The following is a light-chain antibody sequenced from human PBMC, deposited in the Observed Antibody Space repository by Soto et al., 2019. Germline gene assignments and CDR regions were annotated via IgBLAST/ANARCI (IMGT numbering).Light chain of an antibody. J-gene: IGLJ1*01. Sequence: ALTQPASVSGSPGQSITISCTGTHSDVGSYNLVSWYQQHPGKAPKVIIYEVSERPSGVSDRFSGSKSGNTASLMISGLQAEDEADYYCCSYEGSTPQTYVFGSGTKVT. CDR2: EVS. V-gene: IGLV2-23*02. CDR1: HSDVGSYNL. CDR3: CSYEGSTPQTYV.